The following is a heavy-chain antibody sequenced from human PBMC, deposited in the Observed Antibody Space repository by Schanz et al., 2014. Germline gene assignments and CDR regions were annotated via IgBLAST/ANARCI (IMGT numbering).Heavy chain of an antibody. CDR1: GFMFTKYA. Sequence: VQLVESGGGLAQPGGSLRLSCVASGFMFTKYAMNWVRQAPGKGLEWVAFISYDGNNQYYAESVKGRFAISRDNSKDTLYLQMNSLRTEDTAVYYCAGDWASGRYYSDYWGQGTLVTVSS. V-gene: IGHV3-30*09. CDR2: ISYDGNNQ. D-gene: IGHD1-26*01. J-gene: IGHJ4*02. CDR3: AGDWASGRYYSDY.